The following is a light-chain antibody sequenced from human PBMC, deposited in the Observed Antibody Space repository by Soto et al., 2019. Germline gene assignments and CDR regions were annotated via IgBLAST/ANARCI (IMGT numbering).Light chain of an antibody. CDR3: SSYTSSLYV. Sequence: QSVLTQPASVSWSPGQSITISCTGTSSDVGGYNYVSWYQQHPGKAPKLMIYEVSNRPSGVSNRFSGSKSGNTASLTISGLQAEDEADYYCSSYTSSLYVFGTGTKVTVL. V-gene: IGLV2-14*01. CDR2: EVS. J-gene: IGLJ1*01. CDR1: SSDVGGYNY.